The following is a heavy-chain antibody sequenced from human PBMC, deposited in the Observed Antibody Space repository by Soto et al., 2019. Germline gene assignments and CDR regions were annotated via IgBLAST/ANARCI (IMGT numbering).Heavy chain of an antibody. V-gene: IGHV3-20*04. D-gene: IGHD3-22*01. CDR2: INWNGGST. Sequence: GGSQRLSCAASGFTFEDYVMSWVRQAPGKGLEWVSGINWNGGSTGYADSVKGRFTISRDNAKNSLYLQMNSLRAEDTALYYCARGHGTHYYDSSGYRDAFDIWGQGTMVTVSS. CDR3: ARGHGTHYYDSSGYRDAFDI. J-gene: IGHJ3*02. CDR1: GFTFEDYV.